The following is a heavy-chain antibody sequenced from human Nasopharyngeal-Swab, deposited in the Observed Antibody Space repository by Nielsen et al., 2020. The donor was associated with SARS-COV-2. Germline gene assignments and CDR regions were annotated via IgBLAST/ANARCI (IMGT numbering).Heavy chain of an antibody. CDR3: ARGYPFFEYSSSYYFDY. Sequence: WRRQAPGQGLEWIGEINHSGSTNYNPSLKSRVTISVDTSKNQFSLKLSSVTAADTAVYYCARGYPFFEYSSSYYFDYWGQGTLVTVSS. V-gene: IGHV4-34*01. CDR2: INHSGST. J-gene: IGHJ4*02. D-gene: IGHD6-6*01.